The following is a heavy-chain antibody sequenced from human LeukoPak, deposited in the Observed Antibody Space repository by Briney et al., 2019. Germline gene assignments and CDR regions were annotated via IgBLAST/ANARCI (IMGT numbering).Heavy chain of an antibody. J-gene: IGHJ5*02. V-gene: IGHV4-34*01. CDR1: GGSFSGYY. CDR2: INHSGST. D-gene: IGHD6-19*01. Sequence: SETLSLTCAVYGGSFSGYYWSWIRQPPGKGLEWIGEINHSGSTNYNPSLKSGVTISVDTSKNQFSLKVSSVTAAYTAVYYSTRRRGTAVAGFMVNPPNWFAPWGQGTLVTVSS. CDR3: TRRRGTAVAGFMVNPPNWFAP.